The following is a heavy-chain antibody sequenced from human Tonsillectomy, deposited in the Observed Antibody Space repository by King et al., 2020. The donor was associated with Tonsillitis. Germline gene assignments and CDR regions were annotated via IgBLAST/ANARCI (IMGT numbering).Heavy chain of an antibody. D-gene: IGHD6-19*01. J-gene: IGHJ4*02. CDR2: IYYSGST. CDR1: DGSFSSSSYH. Sequence: QLQESGPGLVKPSETLSLTCTVSDGSFSSSSYHWGWIRQPPGKGLEWIGRIYYSGSTYYNPSLNSRGTISVDTSTNQFSLKLSSVTPADTAVYYCARQARWLGAQLGYWGQGTLVTVSS. CDR3: ARQARWLGAQLGY. V-gene: IGHV4-39*01.